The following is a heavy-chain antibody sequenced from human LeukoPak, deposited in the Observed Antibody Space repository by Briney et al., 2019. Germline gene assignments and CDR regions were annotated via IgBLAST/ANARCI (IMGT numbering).Heavy chain of an antibody. Sequence: GGSLRLSCAASGFTVSSNYMSWVRQAPGKGLEWVSVIYSGGSTYYADSVKGRFTISRDNSKNTLYLQMNSLRAEDTAVYYCARDHIGWHAFDIWGQGTMVTVSS. CDR1: GFTVSSNY. CDR3: ARDHIGWHAFDI. V-gene: IGHV3-53*01. J-gene: IGHJ3*02. CDR2: IYSGGST.